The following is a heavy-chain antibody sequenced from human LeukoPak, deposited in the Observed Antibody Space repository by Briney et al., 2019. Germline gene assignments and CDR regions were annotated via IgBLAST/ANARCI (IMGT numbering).Heavy chain of an antibody. D-gene: IGHD6-13*01. CDR1: GYTFTSYG. J-gene: IGHJ2*01. Sequence: ASVKVSCKASGYTFTSYGISWVRQAPGQGLERMGWISAYNGNTNYAQKLQGRVTMTTDTSTSTAYMELRSLRSDDTAVFYCARVYYSSSYDYWYFDLWGRGTLVTVSS. CDR3: ARVYYSSSYDYWYFDL. V-gene: IGHV1-18*01. CDR2: ISAYNGNT.